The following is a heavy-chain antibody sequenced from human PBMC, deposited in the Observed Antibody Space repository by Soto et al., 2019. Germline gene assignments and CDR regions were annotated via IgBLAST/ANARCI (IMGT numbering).Heavy chain of an antibody. D-gene: IGHD3-9*01. CDR3: ATAGLTGTV. Sequence: GGSLRLSCGSSAFSLTSCSMSWVRQTPGKGLEWVSSLSRSGGSTYYADSVKGRFTISRDNTKKILYLQMNSLRAEDTALYYCATAGLTGTVWGQGTTVTVSS. CDR2: LSRSGGST. CDR1: AFSLTSCS. J-gene: IGHJ6*02. V-gene: IGHV3-23*01.